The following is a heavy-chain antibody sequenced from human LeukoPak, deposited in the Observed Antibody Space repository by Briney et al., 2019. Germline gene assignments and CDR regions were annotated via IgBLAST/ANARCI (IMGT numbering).Heavy chain of an antibody. CDR2: VSSSSSYI. V-gene: IGHV3-21*01. CDR1: GFTFSTYS. D-gene: IGHD3-3*01. J-gene: IGHJ6*03. CDR3: ARASILWSGYSSSDYYYMDV. Sequence: PGGSLRLSCAASGFTFSTYSMNWVRQAPGKGLEWVSSVSSSSSYIYYADSVKGRFTISRDNPKNSLYLQMNSLRAEDTAVYFCARASILWSGYSSSDYYYMDVWGQGTTVTVSS.